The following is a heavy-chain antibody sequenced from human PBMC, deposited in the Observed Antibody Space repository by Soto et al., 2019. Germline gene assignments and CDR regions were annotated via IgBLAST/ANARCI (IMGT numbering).Heavy chain of an antibody. V-gene: IGHV4-34*01. D-gene: IGHD2-15*01. Sequence: SETLSLTCAVYGGSFSGYYWSWIRQPPGKGLEWIGEISHSGSTNYNPSLKSRVTISVDTSKNQFSLKLSSVTAADTAVYYCARGHCSGGSCYSVYFDYWGQGTLVTVSS. J-gene: IGHJ4*02. CDR3: ARGHCSGGSCYSVYFDY. CDR1: GGSFSGYY. CDR2: ISHSGST.